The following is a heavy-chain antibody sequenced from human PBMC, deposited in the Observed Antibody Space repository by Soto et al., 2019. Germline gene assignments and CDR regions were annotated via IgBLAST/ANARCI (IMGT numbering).Heavy chain of an antibody. V-gene: IGHV3-15*07. D-gene: IGHD1-1*01. CDR3: SSRIRTTNDY. Sequence: GGSLRLSCAASGFTFTNAWMNWVRQSPGKGREWVGRVKIKADGGTTDYAARAKGRFTISRDDSINTVYLQMNSLKIEDTAVYYCSSRIRTTNDYWGKGNLVTVAS. CDR1: GFTFTNAW. CDR2: VKIKADGGTT. J-gene: IGHJ4*02.